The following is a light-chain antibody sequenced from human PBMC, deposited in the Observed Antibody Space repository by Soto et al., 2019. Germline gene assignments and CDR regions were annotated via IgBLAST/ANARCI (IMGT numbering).Light chain of an antibody. CDR2: AAS. CDR1: QGISSY. Sequence: IQMTQSPSSLSASVGYRVTITCRASQGISSYLAWYQQKPGKAPKLLIYAASTLQSGVPSRFSGSGSGTDFTLTISCLQSEDFATYYCQQYYSYPLTFGGGTKVDIK. V-gene: IGKV1-8*01. CDR3: QQYYSYPLT. J-gene: IGKJ4*01.